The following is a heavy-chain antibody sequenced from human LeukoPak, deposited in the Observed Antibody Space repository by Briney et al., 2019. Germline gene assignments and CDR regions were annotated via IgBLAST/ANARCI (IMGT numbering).Heavy chain of an antibody. V-gene: IGHV1-46*01. CDR2: ISPSGDTT. CDR1: GYIFTNHF. D-gene: IGHD7-27*01. CDR3: VRAGDQYFDV. J-gene: IGHJ4*02. Sequence: GAPVKVSCKAPGYIFTNHFVHWVRQAPGQGLQWMGIISPSGDTTTYAQKFVGRVTLTRDTSTSTVYLDLRSLESEDTALYYCVRAGDQYFDVWGQGIQVTVSS.